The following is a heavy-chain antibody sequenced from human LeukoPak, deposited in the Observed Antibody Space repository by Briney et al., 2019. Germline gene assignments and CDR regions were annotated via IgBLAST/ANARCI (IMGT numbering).Heavy chain of an antibody. CDR2: IYYSGST. CDR1: GGSISSYY. J-gene: IGHJ4*02. V-gene: IGHV4-59*01. CDR3: ARVYPRLRYGVVIMYYFDY. Sequence: SETLSLTCTVSGGSISSYYWSWIQQPPGKGLEWIGYIYYSGSTNYNPSLKSRVTISVDTSKNQFSLKLSSVTAADTAVYYCARVYPRLRYGVVIMYYFDYWGQGTLVTVSS. D-gene: IGHD3-3*01.